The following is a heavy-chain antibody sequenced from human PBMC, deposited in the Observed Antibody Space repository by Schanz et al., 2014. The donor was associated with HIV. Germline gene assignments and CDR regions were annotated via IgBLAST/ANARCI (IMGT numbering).Heavy chain of an antibody. CDR2: ISYDGSNK. CDR3: SGEERGY. Sequence: QVQLVESGGGVVQPGRSLLLSFSASAMIILLTSLPWVRQAPGKGLEWVAAISYDGSNKYYADSVKGRFTISRDNAKNSLYLQINSLRAEDTAVYYCSGEERGYWGQGTLVTVSS. CDR1: AMIILLTS. V-gene: IGHV3-30-3*01. D-gene: IGHD2-15*01. J-gene: IGHJ4*02.